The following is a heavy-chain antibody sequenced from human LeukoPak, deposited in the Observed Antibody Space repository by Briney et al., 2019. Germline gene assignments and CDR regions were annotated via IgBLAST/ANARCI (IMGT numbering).Heavy chain of an antibody. D-gene: IGHD6-13*01. J-gene: IGHJ4*02. CDR3: ARVSLRSSSSWLDY. V-gene: IGHV1-3*01. CDR2: INAGNGNT. CDR1: GYTFTSYA. Sequence: ASVKVSCKASGYTFTSYAMHWVRQAPGQRLEWMGGINAGNGNTKYSQKFQGRVTITRDTSASTAYMELSSLRSEDTAVYYCARVSLRSSSSWLDYWGQGTLVTVSS.